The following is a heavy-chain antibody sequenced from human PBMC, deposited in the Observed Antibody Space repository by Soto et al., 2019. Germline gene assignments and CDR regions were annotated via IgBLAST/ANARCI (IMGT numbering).Heavy chain of an antibody. J-gene: IGHJ3*02. CDR3: AKTANGWFSAFDI. D-gene: IGHD6-19*01. Sequence: EVQLLESGGGLVQPGGSLRLSCAASGFTFSSYAMSWVRQAPGKGLEWVSAISGSGGTTYYADCVKGRFTFSRDNSKNTLYLHMNSLRAEDTAVSYCAKTANGWFSAFDIWGQGTMVTVSS. CDR2: ISGSGGTT. V-gene: IGHV3-23*01. CDR1: GFTFSSYA.